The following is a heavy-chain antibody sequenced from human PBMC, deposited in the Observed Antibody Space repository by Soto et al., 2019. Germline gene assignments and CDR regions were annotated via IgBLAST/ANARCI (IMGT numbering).Heavy chain of an antibody. CDR2: IDPSGGST. CDR1: GYTFTSYY. CDR3: ARPAATTYLYYNYGMDV. D-gene: IGHD4-4*01. J-gene: IGHJ6*02. V-gene: IGHV1-46*01. Sequence: QVQLVQSGAEVKKPGASVKVSCKASGYTFTSYYMHWVRQAPGQGLEWMGIIDPSGGSTTYAQKFQGRVTMTRDTSTSTVYMEVSSLRSEDTAVYYCARPAATTYLYYNYGMDVWGQGTTVTFSS.